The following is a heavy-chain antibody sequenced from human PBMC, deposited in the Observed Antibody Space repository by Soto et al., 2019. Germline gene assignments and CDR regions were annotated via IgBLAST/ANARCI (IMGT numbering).Heavy chain of an antibody. D-gene: IGHD2-21*02. J-gene: IGHJ4*02. CDR1: GGSISSGDYY. V-gene: IGHV4-30-4*01. CDR2: IYYSGST. Sequence: PSETLSLTCTVSGGSISSGDYYWSWVRQPPGKGLEWIGYIYYSGSTYYNPSLKSRVTISVDTSKNQFSLKLSSVTAADTAVYYCARVVTAIQGFDYWGQGALVTV. CDR3: ARVVTAIQGFDY.